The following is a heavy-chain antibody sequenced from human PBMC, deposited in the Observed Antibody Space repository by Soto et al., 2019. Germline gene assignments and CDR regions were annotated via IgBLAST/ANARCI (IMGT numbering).Heavy chain of an antibody. CDR2: IIPIFGTA. V-gene: IGHV1-69*13. CDR3: ARGDYYDSSGYPSDAFDI. J-gene: IGHJ3*02. CDR1: GGTLSRYA. D-gene: IGHD3-22*01. Sequence: SVKVSCKAAGGTLSRYAISWVRQAPGQGLEWMGGIIPIFGTANYAQKFQGRVTITADESTSTAYMELSSLRSEDTAVYYCARGDYYDSSGYPSDAFDIWGQGTMVTVSS.